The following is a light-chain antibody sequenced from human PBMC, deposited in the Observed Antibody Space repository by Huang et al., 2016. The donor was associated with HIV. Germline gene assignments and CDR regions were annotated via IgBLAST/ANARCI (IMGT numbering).Light chain of an antibody. CDR3: QEYNKWPPRT. CDR1: PSVSSN. Sequence: EIVLTQSPATLSVSPGERATLSCRASPSVSSNLAWYQQRPGPAPRLLIYGASTRATGIPGRFSGSGSGTELTLTISSLQSEDFAVYYCQEYNKWPPRTFGQGTKVEIK. J-gene: IGKJ1*01. CDR2: GAS. V-gene: IGKV3-15*01.